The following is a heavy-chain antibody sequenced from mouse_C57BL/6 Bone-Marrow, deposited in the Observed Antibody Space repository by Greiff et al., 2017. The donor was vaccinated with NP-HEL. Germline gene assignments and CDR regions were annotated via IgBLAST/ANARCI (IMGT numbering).Heavy chain of an antibody. CDR1: GYTFTSYW. J-gene: IGHJ4*01. D-gene: IGHD2-2*01. Sequence: QVQLQQPGAELVRPGSSVKLSCKASGYTFTSYWMDWVKQRPGQGLEWIGNIYPSDSETHYNQKFKDKATLTVDKSSSTAYLQLSLLTSEDSAVYDCARDGYDAGYYYAMDYWGQGTSVTVSS. CDR3: ARDGYDAGYYYAMDY. CDR2: IYPSDSET. V-gene: IGHV1-61*01.